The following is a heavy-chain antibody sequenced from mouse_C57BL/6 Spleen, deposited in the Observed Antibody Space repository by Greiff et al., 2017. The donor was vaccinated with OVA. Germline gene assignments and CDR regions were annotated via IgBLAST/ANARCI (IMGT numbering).Heavy chain of an antibody. J-gene: IGHJ3*01. V-gene: IGHV1-78*01. D-gene: IGHD1-1*01. CDR2: IYPRDGST. CDR1: GYTFTDHT. CDR3: ARDYYGSSLTAWFAY. Sequence: QVQLQQSDAELVKPGASVKISCKVSGYTFTDHTIHWMKQRPEQGLEWIGYIYPRDGSTKYNEKFKGKATLTADKSSSTAYMQLNSLTSEDSAVYFCARDYYGSSLTAWFAYWGQGTLVTVSA.